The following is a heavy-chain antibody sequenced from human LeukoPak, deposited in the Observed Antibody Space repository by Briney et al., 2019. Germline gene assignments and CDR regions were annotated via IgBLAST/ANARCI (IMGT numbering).Heavy chain of an antibody. CDR1: GYIFTSYG. Sequence: ASVKLSCKASGYIFTSYGFSWVRQAPGQGLEWLGWINTYNATTNYAQNLQGRVTMTTDISTNTAYMELRSLRSGDTAVYYCARVKGGDSRDYWGQGTLVTVSS. V-gene: IGHV1-18*01. CDR2: INTYNATT. CDR3: ARVKGGDSRDY. J-gene: IGHJ4*02. D-gene: IGHD2-21*02.